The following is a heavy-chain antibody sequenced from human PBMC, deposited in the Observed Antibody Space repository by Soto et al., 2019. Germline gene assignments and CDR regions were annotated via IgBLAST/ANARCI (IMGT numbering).Heavy chain of an antibody. CDR1: GFTFSSYA. D-gene: IGHD4-4*01. V-gene: IGHV3-23*01. CDR2: ISGSGGST. CDR3: ASKPGQSYYYYGMDV. J-gene: IGHJ6*02. Sequence: GGSLRLSCAASGFTFSSYAMSWVRQAPGKGLEWVSAISGSGGSTYYADSVKGRFTISRDNSKNTLYLQMNSLRAEDTAVYYCASKPGQSYYYYGMDVWGQGTTVTVSS.